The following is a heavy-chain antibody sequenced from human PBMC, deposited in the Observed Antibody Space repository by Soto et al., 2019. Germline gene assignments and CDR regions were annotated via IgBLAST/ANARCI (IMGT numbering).Heavy chain of an antibody. V-gene: IGHV1-69*13. J-gene: IGHJ6*02. D-gene: IGHD3-3*01. CDR1: GGTFSSYA. Sequence: SVKVSCKASGGTFSSYAISWVRQAPGQGLEWMGGIIPIFGTANYAQKSQGRVTITADESTSTAYMELSSLRSEDTAVYYCARDPPVTIFGVVIDYYYGMDVWGQGTTVTVSS. CDR3: ARDPPVTIFGVVIDYYYGMDV. CDR2: IIPIFGTA.